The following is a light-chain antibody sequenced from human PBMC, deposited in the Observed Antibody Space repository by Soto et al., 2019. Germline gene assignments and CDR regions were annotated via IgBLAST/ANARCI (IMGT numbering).Light chain of an antibody. CDR1: SSDVGNYNL. V-gene: IGLV2-23*01. J-gene: IGLJ2*01. CDR3: SSYVGSSTLL. CDR2: EGS. Sequence: QSALTQPASVSGSPGQSITISCTGTSSDVGNYNLVSWYQQHPGKAPKLMIYEGSKRPSGVSNRFSGSKSGNTASLTISGPQAEDEADYYCSSYVGSSTLLFGGGTKVTVL.